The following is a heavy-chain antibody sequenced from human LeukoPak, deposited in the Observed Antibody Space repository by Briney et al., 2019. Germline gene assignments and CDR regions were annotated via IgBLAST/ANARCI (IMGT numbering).Heavy chain of an antibody. Sequence: GGSLRLSCAASGFTFSSYAMHWVRQAPGKGLEWVAVISYDGSNKYYADSVKGRFTISRDNSKNTLYLQMNSLRAEDTAVYYCARRGSFGVVTYTPPDYWGQGTLVTVSS. CDR1: GFTFSSYA. V-gene: IGHV3-30*04. CDR2: ISYDGSNK. D-gene: IGHD3-3*01. CDR3: ARRGSFGVVTYTPPDY. J-gene: IGHJ4*02.